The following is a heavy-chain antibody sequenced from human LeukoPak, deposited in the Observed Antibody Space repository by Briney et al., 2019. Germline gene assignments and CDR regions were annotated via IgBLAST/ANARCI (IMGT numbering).Heavy chain of an antibody. J-gene: IGHJ4*02. CDR2: INRDGSER. CDR3: ASNYGG. Sequence: GGSLRFSCAASGFTFSNYWMTWVRQAPGKGLEWVANINRDGSERYYVDSVKGRFTISRDDAKSSLYLQMNSLRAEDTAVYYCASNYGGWGQGTLVTVSS. V-gene: IGHV3-7*03. CDR1: GFTFSNYW. D-gene: IGHD4-11*01.